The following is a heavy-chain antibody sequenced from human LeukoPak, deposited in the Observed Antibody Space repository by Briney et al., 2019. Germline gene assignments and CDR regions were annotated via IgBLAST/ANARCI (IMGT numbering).Heavy chain of an antibody. CDR2: IYYSGST. J-gene: IGHJ4*02. D-gene: IGHD6-6*01. V-gene: IGHV4-34*01. CDR3: ARQERGSSSENY. CDR1: GGSFSGYY. Sequence: SETLSLTCAVYGGSFSGYYWSWIRQPPGKGLEWIGSIYYSGSTYYNPSLKSRVTISVDTSKNQFSLKLSSVTAADTAVYYCARQERGSSSENYWGQGTLVTVSS.